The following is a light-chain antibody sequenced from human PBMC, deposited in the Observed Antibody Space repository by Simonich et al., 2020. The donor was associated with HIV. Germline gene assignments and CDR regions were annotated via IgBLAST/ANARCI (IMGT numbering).Light chain of an antibody. V-gene: IGKV3D-20*01. J-gene: IGKJ1*01. CDR1: QSVSSSY. CDR2: DAS. Sequence: EIVLTQSPATLSLSPGERATLSCRASQSVSSSYLAWYQQKPGLAPRLLIYDASSRATGIPDRFSGSGSGTDFTLTISRLEPEDFAVYYCQQYGSSLTWTFGQGTKVEIK. CDR3: QQYGSSLTWT.